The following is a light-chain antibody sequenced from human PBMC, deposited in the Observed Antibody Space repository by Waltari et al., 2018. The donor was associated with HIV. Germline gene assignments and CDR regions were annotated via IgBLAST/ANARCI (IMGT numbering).Light chain of an antibody. CDR1: ISDIGLYDF. CDR3: SSLTLTHSVL. V-gene: IGLV2-14*03. J-gene: IGLJ3*02. Sequence: QSALAQPASVAGSPGQSITISCTGSISDIGLYDFVSWYQQYPGKAPRLLIFSVSSRPAGISDRFSGFKSHNTATLTISDLQPEDEADYYCSSLTLTHSVLFGGGTRLTVL. CDR2: SVS.